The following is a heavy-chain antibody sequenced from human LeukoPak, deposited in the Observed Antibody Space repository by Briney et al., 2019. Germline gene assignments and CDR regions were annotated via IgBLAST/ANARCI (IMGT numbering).Heavy chain of an antibody. V-gene: IGHV3-30*02. D-gene: IGHD2-2*01. Sequence: GGSLRLSCAASGFTFSSYGMHWVRQAPGKGLEWVAFIRYDGSNKYYADSVKGRFTISRDNSKNTLFLQMNSLRVEDTGVFYCVKERGSTTWLGSYWGQGTLVTVSS. CDR3: VKERGSTTWLGSY. CDR2: IRYDGSNK. CDR1: GFTFSSYG. J-gene: IGHJ4*02.